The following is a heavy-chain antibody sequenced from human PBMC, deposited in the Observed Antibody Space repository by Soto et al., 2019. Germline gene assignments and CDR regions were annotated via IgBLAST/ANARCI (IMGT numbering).Heavy chain of an antibody. CDR3: ARPVGEEKQPVHDGFAI. CDR1: GGSISTTNYY. J-gene: IGHJ3*02. CDR2: IHYSGYT. D-gene: IGHD6-13*01. V-gene: IGHV4-39*01. Sequence: SETLSLTCTVSGGSISTTNYYWGWIRQPPGKGLEWIGTIHYSGYTYYNPSLKNRVTISVDTSKNQFSLKLTSVTAADTAIYYCARPVGEEKQPVHDGFAIWGQGTLVTVSS.